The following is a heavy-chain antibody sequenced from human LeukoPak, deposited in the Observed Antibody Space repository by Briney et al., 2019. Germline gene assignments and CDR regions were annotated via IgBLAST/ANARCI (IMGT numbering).Heavy chain of an antibody. D-gene: IGHD3-9*01. Sequence: GASVKVSCKASGYTFTSYGISWVRQAPGQGLEWMGWISAYNGNTNYAQKLQGRVTMTTDTSTSTAYMELRSLRSDDTAVYYCAKGSYFDWHDAFDIWGQGTMVTVSS. CDR3: AKGSYFDWHDAFDI. CDR1: GYTFTSYG. V-gene: IGHV1-18*04. CDR2: ISAYNGNT. J-gene: IGHJ3*02.